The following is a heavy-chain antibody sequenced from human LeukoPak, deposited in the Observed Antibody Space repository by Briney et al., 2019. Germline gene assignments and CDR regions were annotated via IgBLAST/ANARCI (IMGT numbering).Heavy chain of an antibody. CDR3: ARWYYESGRGYVYDY. D-gene: IGHD3-22*01. J-gene: IGHJ4*02. CDR1: GYSISSGYY. V-gene: IGHV4-38-2*02. CDR2: IYHSGNT. Sequence: KASETLSLTCTVSGYSISSGYYWGWIRQPPGKGLEWIATIYHSGNTYYNPSLKSRVTISVDTSKNQFSLRLTSVTAADTAVYYCARWYYESGRGYVYDYWGQGTLVTVSS.